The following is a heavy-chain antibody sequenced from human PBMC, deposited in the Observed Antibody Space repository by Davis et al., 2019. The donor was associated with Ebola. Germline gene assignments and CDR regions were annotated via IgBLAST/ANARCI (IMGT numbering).Heavy chain of an antibody. CDR3: AKRQGVGGAIDY. CDR1: GFTFRTYG. D-gene: IGHD3-3*01. V-gene: IGHV3-33*05. J-gene: IGHJ4*02. Sequence: PGGSLRLSCAASGFTFRTYGMHWVRQAPGKGLEWVAVISYDGSNKYYADSVKGRFTISRDNSKNTLYLQMNSLRAEDTAIYHCAKRQGVGGAIDYWGQGTRVTISS. CDR2: ISYDGSNK.